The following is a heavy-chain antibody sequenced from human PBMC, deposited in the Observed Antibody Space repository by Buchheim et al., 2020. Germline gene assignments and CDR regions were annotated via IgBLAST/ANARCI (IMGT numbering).Heavy chain of an antibody. J-gene: IGHJ4*02. D-gene: IGHD3-9*01. V-gene: IGHV4-30-4*01. CDR1: GVSVSSGAYY. CDR2: IYNSGSP. CDR3: GRGKTGSYYVDY. Sequence: QVHLQESGPGLVKPSQTLSLTCSVSGVSVSSGAYYWTWIRRAPGKDLELIGYIYNSGSPYYNPSLKSRLSLSLDTSKNKFALKLTSVTAADTAVYFCGRGKTGSYYVDYWGQGSL.